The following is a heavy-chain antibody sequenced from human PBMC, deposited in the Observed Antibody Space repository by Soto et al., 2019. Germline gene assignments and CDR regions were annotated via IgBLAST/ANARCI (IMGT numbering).Heavy chain of an antibody. V-gene: IGHV3-11*05. D-gene: IGHD2-15*01. CDR3: AREVARTGYSHL. CDR1: GFTFSDYY. CDR2: ISSSSSYT. Sequence: QVQLVESGGGLVKPGGSLRLSCAASGFTFSDYYMSWIRQAPGKRLEWVSYISSSSSYTNYADSGKGRFTISRDNAKNSLYLQMNSLSAEDTAVYYCAREVARTGYSHLWGRGTLVTVSS. J-gene: IGHJ2*01.